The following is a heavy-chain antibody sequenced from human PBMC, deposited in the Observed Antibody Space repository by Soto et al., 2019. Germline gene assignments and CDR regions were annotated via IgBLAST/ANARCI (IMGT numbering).Heavy chain of an antibody. D-gene: IGHD4-4*01. Sequence: PGGSLRLSCTASGFTFSDYTIHWVRQAPGKGLEWVAVIWYDGSNKYYADSVRGRFTISRDNSKNTLYLQMNSLRAEDTAVYYCARAAYTKKGVDYWGQGTLVTVSS. J-gene: IGHJ4*02. CDR3: ARAAYTKKGVDY. V-gene: IGHV3-33*01. CDR2: IWYDGSNK. CDR1: GFTFSDYT.